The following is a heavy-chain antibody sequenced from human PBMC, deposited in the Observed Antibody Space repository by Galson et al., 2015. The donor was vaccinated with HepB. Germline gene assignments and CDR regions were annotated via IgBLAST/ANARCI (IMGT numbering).Heavy chain of an antibody. V-gene: IGHV3-21*01. J-gene: IGHJ4*02. D-gene: IGHD6-19*01. CDR1: GFIFSSYK. Sequence: SLRLSCAASGFIFSSYKMNWVRQAPGKGLEWVSSLRTSSTHISYADSVKGRFTITRENAKSSRDLQMNSLRAEDTAVYYCAREYRYTRGWSIDYWGQGTLVTVSS. CDR2: LRTSSTHI. CDR3: AREYRYTRGWSIDY.